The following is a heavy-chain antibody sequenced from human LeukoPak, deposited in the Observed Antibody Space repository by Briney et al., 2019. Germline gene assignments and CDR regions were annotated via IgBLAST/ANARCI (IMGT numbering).Heavy chain of an antibody. D-gene: IGHD6-13*01. CDR3: AKDGSAAAAGAYYYYYGMDV. V-gene: IGHV3-9*01. J-gene: IGHJ6*02. CDR1: GFTFDDYA. Sequence: GGSLRLSCAATGFTFDDYAMHWVRQAPGKGLEWVSGISWNSGSIGYADSVKGRFTISRDNAKNSLYLQMNSLRAGDTALYYCAKDGSAAAAGAYYYYYGMDVWGQGTTVTVSS. CDR2: ISWNSGSI.